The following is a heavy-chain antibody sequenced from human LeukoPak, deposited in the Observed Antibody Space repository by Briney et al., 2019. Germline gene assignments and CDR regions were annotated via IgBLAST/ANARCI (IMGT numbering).Heavy chain of an antibody. J-gene: IGHJ4*02. CDR2: IKSKTDGGTT. CDR3: TTEGNDYYYDSSGYGHY. D-gene: IGHD3-22*01. V-gene: IGHV3-15*07. CDR1: GFTFSNAW. Sequence: GGSLRLSCAASGFTFSNAWMNWVRRAPGKGLEWVGRIKSKTDGGTTDYAAPVKGRFTISRDDSKNTLYLQMNSLKTEDTAVYYCTTEGNDYYYDSSGYGHYWGQGTLVTVSS.